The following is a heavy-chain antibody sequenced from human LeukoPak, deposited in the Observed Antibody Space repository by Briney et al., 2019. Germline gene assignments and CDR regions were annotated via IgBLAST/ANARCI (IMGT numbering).Heavy chain of an antibody. V-gene: IGHV1-69*06. CDR1: GGTFSSYA. CDR3: ARVVPAAYFDY. Sequence: SVKLSCKASGGTFSSYAISWVRQAPGPGLEWMGGIIPIFGTANYAQKFQGRVTITADKSTSTAYMELSSLRSEDTAVYYCARVVPAAYFDYWGQGTLVTVSS. CDR2: IIPIFGTA. D-gene: IGHD2-2*01. J-gene: IGHJ4*02.